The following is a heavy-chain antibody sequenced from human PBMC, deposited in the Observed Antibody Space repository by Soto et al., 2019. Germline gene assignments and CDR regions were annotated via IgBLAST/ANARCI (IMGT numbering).Heavy chain of an antibody. V-gene: IGHV3-21*04. J-gene: IGHJ5*02. Sequence: GGSLRLSCVGSGFTFSTYSINWVRQAPGKGLEWVSSISSRSDIYYADSVKGRFTISRDNSKNTLYLQMNSLRAEDTAVYYCAKGFIRDCGGDCTVDTWGQGTLVTVSS. CDR2: ISSRSDI. CDR3: AKGFIRDCGGDCTVDT. D-gene: IGHD2-21*02. CDR1: GFTFSTYS.